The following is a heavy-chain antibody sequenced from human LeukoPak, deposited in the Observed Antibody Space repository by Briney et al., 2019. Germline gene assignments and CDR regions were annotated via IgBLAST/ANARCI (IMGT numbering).Heavy chain of an antibody. J-gene: IGHJ4*02. Sequence: PGGSLRLSCAASGFTFSDYYMNWIRQAPGKGLEWVSYISSISSSTNYADSVKGRFTISRDNAKNSLYLQMNSLRAGDTAVYYCVRAGTRSSTPLLFEYWGQGTLVTVSP. D-gene: IGHD5/OR15-5a*01. CDR1: GFTFSDYY. V-gene: IGHV3-11*06. CDR2: ISSISSST. CDR3: VRAGTRSSTPLLFEY.